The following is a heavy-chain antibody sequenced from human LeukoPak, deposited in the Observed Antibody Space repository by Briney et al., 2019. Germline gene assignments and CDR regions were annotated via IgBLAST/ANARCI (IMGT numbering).Heavy chain of an antibody. D-gene: IGHD6-13*01. CDR1: GYTFTSYD. J-gene: IGHJ3*02. V-gene: IGHV1-46*01. Sequence: ASVKVSCKASGYTFTSYDINWVRQAPGQGLEWMGIINPSGGSTSYAQKFQGRVTMTRDTSTSTVYMELSSLRSEDTAVYYCARDRAAAGLDLDAFDIWGQGTMVTVSS. CDR2: INPSGGST. CDR3: ARDRAAAGLDLDAFDI.